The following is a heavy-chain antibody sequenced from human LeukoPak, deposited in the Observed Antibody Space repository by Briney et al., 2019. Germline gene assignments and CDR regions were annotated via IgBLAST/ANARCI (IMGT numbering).Heavy chain of an antibody. D-gene: IGHD6-13*01. Sequence: ASVKVSCKASGCTFTGYFIHWVRQAPGQGLEWMGCINPNSGGTNYAQKFQGRVTMTRDTSISTAYMELSWLRPDDTAVYYCARDLPGYSSAFDIWGQGTMVTVSS. V-gene: IGHV1-2*02. CDR2: INPNSGGT. CDR3: ARDLPGYSSAFDI. CDR1: GCTFTGYF. J-gene: IGHJ3*02.